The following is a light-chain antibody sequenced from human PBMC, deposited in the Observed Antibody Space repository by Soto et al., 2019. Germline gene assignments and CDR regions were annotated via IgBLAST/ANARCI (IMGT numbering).Light chain of an antibody. CDR2: SNN. J-gene: IGLJ2*01. CDR3: AAWDDSLNGPV. V-gene: IGLV1-44*01. Sequence: QAVVTQPPSASGTPGQRVTISCSGSSSNIGSNTVNWYQQLPGTAPKLLMYSNNQRPSGIPDRFSGSTSGTSASLAISGLQSEDEADYYCAAWDDSLNGPVFGGGTKLTVL. CDR1: SSNIGSNT.